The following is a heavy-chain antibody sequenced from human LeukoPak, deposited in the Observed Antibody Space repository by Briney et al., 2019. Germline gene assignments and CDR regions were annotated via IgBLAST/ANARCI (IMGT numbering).Heavy chain of an antibody. CDR2: ISSSSSYI. CDR3: ARFLWTPYGMDV. Sequence: YPGGSLRLSCAASGFTFSSYSMNWVRQATAKVLEWDSSISSSSSYIYYADSVKGRFTISRDNAKNSLYLQMNSLRAEDTAVYYCARFLWTPYGMDVWGKGTTVTVSS. D-gene: IGHD3-10*01. J-gene: IGHJ6*04. CDR1: GFTFSSYS. V-gene: IGHV3-21*01.